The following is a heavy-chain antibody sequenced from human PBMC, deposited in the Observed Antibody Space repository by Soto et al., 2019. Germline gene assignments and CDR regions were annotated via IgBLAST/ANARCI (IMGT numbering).Heavy chain of an antibody. CDR3: ARQLSSSSPRHYGMDV. J-gene: IGHJ6*02. D-gene: IGHD6-13*01. CDR1: GYSFTSYW. Sequence: GESLKISCKGSGYSFTSYWIGWVRQMPGKGLEWMGIIYPGDSDTRYSPSFQGQVTISADKSISTAYLQWSSLKASDTAMYYCARQLSSSSPRHYGMDVWGQGTTVTVSS. CDR2: IYPGDSDT. V-gene: IGHV5-51*01.